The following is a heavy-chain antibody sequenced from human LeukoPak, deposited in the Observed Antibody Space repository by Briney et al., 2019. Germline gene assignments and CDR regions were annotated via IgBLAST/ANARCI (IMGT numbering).Heavy chain of an antibody. CDR3: AKDLSTIYGDYEFDY. J-gene: IGHJ4*02. D-gene: IGHD4-17*01. CDR1: GFTLSSYG. V-gene: IGHV3-30*18. Sequence: PGGSLRLSCAASGFTLSSYGMHWVRQAPGKGLEWVAVISYDGSNKYYADSVKGRFTISRDNSKNTLYLQMNSLRAEDTAVYYCAKDLSTIYGDYEFDYWGQGTLVTVSS. CDR2: ISYDGSNK.